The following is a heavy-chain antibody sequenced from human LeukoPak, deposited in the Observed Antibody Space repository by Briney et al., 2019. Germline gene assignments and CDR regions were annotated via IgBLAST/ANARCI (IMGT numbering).Heavy chain of an antibody. D-gene: IGHD2-2*01. Sequence: GGSLRLSCAASGNYWMHWVRQAPGKGLVWVSHINSDGSWTSYADSVKGRFTISKDNAKNTVYLQMNNLRAEDTAVYHCVSFYETYWGRGTLVTVSS. CDR2: INSDGSWT. J-gene: IGHJ4*02. CDR1: GNYW. V-gene: IGHV3-74*01. CDR3: VSFYETY.